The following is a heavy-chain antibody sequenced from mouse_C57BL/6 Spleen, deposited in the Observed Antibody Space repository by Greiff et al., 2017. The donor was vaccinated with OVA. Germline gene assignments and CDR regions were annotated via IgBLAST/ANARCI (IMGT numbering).Heavy chain of an antibody. D-gene: IGHD1-1*01. Sequence: VQLQQPGAELVKPGASVKLSCKASGYTFTSYWMQWVKQRPGQGLEWIGEIDPSDSYTNYNQKFKGKATLTVDTSSSTAYMQLSSLTSEDSAVYYCARRGVVPDYWGQGTTLTVSS. CDR2: IDPSDSYT. V-gene: IGHV1-50*01. CDR3: ARRGVVPDY. J-gene: IGHJ2*01. CDR1: GYTFTSYW.